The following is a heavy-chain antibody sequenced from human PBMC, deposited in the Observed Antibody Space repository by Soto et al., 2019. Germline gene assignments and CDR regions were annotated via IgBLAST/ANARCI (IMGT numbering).Heavy chain of an antibody. CDR3: ARAYSYGWWGRSEYFDY. CDR2: IYYSGST. V-gene: IGHV4-59*01. J-gene: IGHJ4*02. Sequence: PSETLSLTCTVSGGSISSYYWSWIRQPPGKGLEWIGYIYYSGSTKYNPSLKSRVTISVDTSKNQFSLKLSSVTAAETAVYYCARAYSYGWWGRSEYFDYWGQGNMVTVYS. CDR1: GGSISSYY. D-gene: IGHD5-18*01.